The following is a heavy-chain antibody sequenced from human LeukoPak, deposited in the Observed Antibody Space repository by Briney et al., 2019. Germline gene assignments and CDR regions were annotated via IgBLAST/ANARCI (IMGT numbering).Heavy chain of an antibody. Sequence: PSETLSLTCTVSGGSISSYYWSWIRQPPGKGLEWIGYIYYSGSTNYNPSLKSRVTISVDTSKNQFSLKLSSVTAADTAVYYCARRVSRLRDYLDYWGQGTLVTVSS. D-gene: IGHD5-12*01. CDR1: GGSISSYY. CDR3: ARRVSRLRDYLDY. J-gene: IGHJ4*02. CDR2: IYYSGST. V-gene: IGHV4-59*01.